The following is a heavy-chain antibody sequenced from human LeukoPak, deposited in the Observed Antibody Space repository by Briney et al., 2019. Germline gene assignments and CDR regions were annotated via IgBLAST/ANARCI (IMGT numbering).Heavy chain of an antibody. J-gene: IGHJ4*02. CDR1: GGSISSGGYY. CDR2: IYYSGST. D-gene: IGHD2-15*01. CDR3: ARGRFGVVAASAYNY. V-gene: IGHV4-31*03. Sequence: PSEALSLTCTVSGGSISSGGYYWSWIRQHPGKGLEWIGYIYYSGSTYYNPSLKSRVTISVDTSKNQFSLKLSSVTAADTAVYYCARGRFGVVAASAYNYWGQGTLVTVSS.